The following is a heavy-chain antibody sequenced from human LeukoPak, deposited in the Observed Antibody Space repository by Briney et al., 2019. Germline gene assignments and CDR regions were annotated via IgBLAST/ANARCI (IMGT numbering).Heavy chain of an antibody. V-gene: IGHV4-59*02. D-gene: IGHD2-15*01. CDR2: IYKIGTT. J-gene: IGHJ4*02. CDR3: VIGVGWQPDY. CDR1: GDTVTGYF. Sequence: SETLSLTCTVFGDTVTGYFLNWVRQPPGKGLEWIGHIYKIGTTNYNPSLKSRLTISADTSKNQFSLQLRSVTAADTAVYYCVIGVGWQPDYWGQGALVTVSS.